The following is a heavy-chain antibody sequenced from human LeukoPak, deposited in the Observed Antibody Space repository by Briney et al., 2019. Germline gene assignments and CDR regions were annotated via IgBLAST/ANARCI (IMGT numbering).Heavy chain of an antibody. Sequence: SVKVSCKASGGTFSSYAISWVRQAPGQGLEWMGGIIPIFGTANYAQKFQGRVTITADKSTSTAYMELSSLRSEDTAVYYCAIRTAAGFFDYWGQGTLVTVSS. CDR2: IIPIFGTA. CDR1: GGTFSSYA. D-gene: IGHD6-13*01. CDR3: AIRTAAGFFDY. J-gene: IGHJ4*02. V-gene: IGHV1-69*06.